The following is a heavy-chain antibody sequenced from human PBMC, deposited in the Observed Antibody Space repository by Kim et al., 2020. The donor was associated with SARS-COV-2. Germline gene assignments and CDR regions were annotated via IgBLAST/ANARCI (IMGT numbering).Heavy chain of an antibody. J-gene: IGHJ4*02. CDR1: GYTFFSYG. CDR2: ISGYNGNT. V-gene: IGHV1-18*01. D-gene: IGHD3-22*01. Sequence: ASVKVSCKASGYTFFSYGISWVRQAPGQGPEWMGWISGYNGNTNYAQKLQGRVTMTTDTSTSTAYMELRSLRSDDTAVYYCARGRSADYYDSSGYPLLDYWGQGTLVTVSS. CDR3: ARGRSADYYDSSGYPLLDY.